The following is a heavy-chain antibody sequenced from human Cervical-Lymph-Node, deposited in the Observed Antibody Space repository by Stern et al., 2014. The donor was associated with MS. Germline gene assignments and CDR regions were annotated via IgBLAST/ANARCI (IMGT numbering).Heavy chain of an antibody. D-gene: IGHD6-6*01. Sequence: MQLVESGAEVKKPGASVKVSCKASGYTFTSYDINWVRQATGQGLEWMGWMNPNSGNTGYAQKFQGRVTMTRNTSISTAYMELSSLRSEDTAVYYCARRSCAARPTSCAFDIWGQGTMVTVSS. V-gene: IGHV1-8*01. CDR1: GYTFTSYD. J-gene: IGHJ3*02. CDR3: ARRSCAARPTSCAFDI. CDR2: MNPNSGNT.